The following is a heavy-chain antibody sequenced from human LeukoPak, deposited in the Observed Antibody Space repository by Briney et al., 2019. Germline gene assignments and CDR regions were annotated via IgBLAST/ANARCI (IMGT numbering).Heavy chain of an antibody. CDR1: GYTFTSYY. J-gene: IGHJ4*02. Sequence: ASVKASCKASGYTFTSYYMHWVRQAPGQGLEWMGIINPSGGSTSYAQKFQGRVTMTRDTSISTAYMELSRLRSDDTAVYYCARGGYYYDSSGYYPLDYWGQGTLVTVSS. D-gene: IGHD3-22*01. V-gene: IGHV1-46*01. CDR3: ARGGYYYDSSGYYPLDY. CDR2: INPSGGST.